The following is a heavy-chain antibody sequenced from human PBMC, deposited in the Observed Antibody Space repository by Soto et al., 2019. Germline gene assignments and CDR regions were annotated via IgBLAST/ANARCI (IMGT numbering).Heavy chain of an antibody. J-gene: IGHJ5*02. V-gene: IGHV4-39*01. D-gene: IGHD5-12*01. CDR2: IYYSGST. CDR3: ARHSIWLRFFNLFDP. Sequence: QLQLQESGPGLVKPSETLSLTCTVSGGSISSSSYYCGWIRQPPGKGLEWIGSIYYSGSTYYNPSLKTRVTISLDTSKNQFSLKLSSVTAADTAVYYCARHSIWLRFFNLFDPWGQGTLVTVSS. CDR1: GGSISSSSYY.